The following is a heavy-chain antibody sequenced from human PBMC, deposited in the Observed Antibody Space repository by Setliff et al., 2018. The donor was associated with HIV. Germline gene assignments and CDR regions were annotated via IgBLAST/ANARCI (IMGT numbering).Heavy chain of an antibody. CDR3: AKTVVGDSYVLPNDGFDI. V-gene: IGHV4-28*06. Sequence: KSSETLSLTCAVSGYSISSSHWWGWIRQPPGKGLQWIGYIYYSGSTNYNPSLKSRATMSVDTSNNRFSLKLSSVTALDTAVYYCAKTVVGDSYVLPNDGFDIWGQGTMVTVSS. CDR2: IYYSGST. J-gene: IGHJ3*02. D-gene: IGHD3-10*02. CDR1: GYSISSSHW.